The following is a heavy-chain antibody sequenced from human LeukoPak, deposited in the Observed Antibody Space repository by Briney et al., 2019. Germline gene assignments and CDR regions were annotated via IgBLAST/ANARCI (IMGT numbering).Heavy chain of an antibody. J-gene: IGHJ4*02. Sequence: ASVKVSCKVSGYTLTELSMHWVRQAPGKGLEWMGGFDPEDGETIYAQKFQGRVTMTEDTSTDTAYMELSSLRSEDTAVYYCATVGFVAQQEGTVPPFDYWGQGTLVTVSS. D-gene: IGHD2-21*01. V-gene: IGHV1-24*01. CDR2: FDPEDGET. CDR1: GYTLTELS. CDR3: ATVGFVAQQEGTVPPFDY.